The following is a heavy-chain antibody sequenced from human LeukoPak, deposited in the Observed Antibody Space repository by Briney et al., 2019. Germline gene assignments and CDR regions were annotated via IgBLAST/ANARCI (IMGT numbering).Heavy chain of an antibody. CDR1: GFTFSSYA. CDR3: ARDLTAYCGGDCPFLFDY. V-gene: IGHV3-64*01. Sequence: QTGGSLRLSCAASGFTFSSYAMHWVRQAPGKGLEYVSAISSNGGSTYYANSVKGRFTISRDNSKNTLYLQMGSLRAEDMAVYYCARDLTAYCGGDCPFLFDYWGQGTLVTVSS. J-gene: IGHJ4*02. D-gene: IGHD2-21*02. CDR2: ISSNGGST.